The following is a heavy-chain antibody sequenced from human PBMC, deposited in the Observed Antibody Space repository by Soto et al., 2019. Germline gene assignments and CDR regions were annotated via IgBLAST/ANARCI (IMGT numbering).Heavy chain of an antibody. CDR1: GGSISSGGYY. J-gene: IGHJ5*02. CDR3: ARGAIAAAGTGFDP. CDR2: IYYSGST. Sequence: QVQLQESGPGLVKPSQTLSLTCTVSGGSISSGGYYWSWIRQHPGKGLEWIGYIYYSGSTYYNPSLKSRVTISVDTSKNQCSLKLSSVTAADTAVYYCARGAIAAAGTGFDPWGQGTLVTVSS. D-gene: IGHD6-13*01. V-gene: IGHV4-31*03.